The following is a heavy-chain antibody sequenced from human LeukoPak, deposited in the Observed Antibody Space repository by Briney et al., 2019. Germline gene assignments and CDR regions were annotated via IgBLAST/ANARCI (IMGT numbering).Heavy chain of an antibody. V-gene: IGHV3-21*01. CDR3: ARVFVVVTADYYYGMDV. J-gene: IGHJ6*04. D-gene: IGHD2-21*02. Sequence: EGPLRLSCAASGFTFSSYSMNWVRQAPGKGLEWVSSISSSSSYIYYADSVKGRFTISRDNAKNSLYLQTNSLRAEDTAVYYCARVFVVVTADYYYGMDVWGKGTTVTVSS. CDR1: GFTFSSYS. CDR2: ISSSSSYI.